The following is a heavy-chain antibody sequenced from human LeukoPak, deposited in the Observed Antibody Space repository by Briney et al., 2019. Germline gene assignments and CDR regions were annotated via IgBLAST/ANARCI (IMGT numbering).Heavy chain of an antibody. D-gene: IGHD3-3*01. Sequence: GGSLRLSCAASGFTFNSYWMTWVRQAPGKGLEWVANLNPDGSHKFYADSVKGRFTISRDNAANSVFLQMNSLRAEDTAFYYCARDAYDDSSESWGQGTLVTVSS. CDR1: GFTFNSYW. CDR2: LNPDGSHK. CDR3: ARDAYDDSSES. V-gene: IGHV3-7*01. J-gene: IGHJ5*02.